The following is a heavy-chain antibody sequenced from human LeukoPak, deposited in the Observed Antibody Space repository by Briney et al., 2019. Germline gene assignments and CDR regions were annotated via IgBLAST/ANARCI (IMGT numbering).Heavy chain of an antibody. CDR1: GGSFGGYY. D-gene: IGHD3-22*01. Sequence: PSETLSLTCAVYGGSFGGYYWSWIRQPPGKGLEWIGEINHSGSTNYNPSLKSRVTISVDTSKNQFSLKLSSVTAADTAVYYCARGLSGDSSGYYYFDYWGQGTLVTVSS. CDR3: ARGLSGDSSGYYYFDY. CDR2: INHSGST. J-gene: IGHJ4*02. V-gene: IGHV4-34*01.